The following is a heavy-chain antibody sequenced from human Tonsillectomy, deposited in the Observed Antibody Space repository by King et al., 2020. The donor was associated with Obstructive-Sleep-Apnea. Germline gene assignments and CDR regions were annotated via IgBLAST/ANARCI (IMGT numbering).Heavy chain of an antibody. CDR3: ARVWQQWKSEFDY. J-gene: IGHJ4*02. Sequence: VQLVESGGGLVQPGGSLRLSCAVSGFTVSSNNMNWVRQAPGKGLEWVSVIVRGGSTSYADSAKGRFTISRDNSKNPLYLQMNSLRPEETAVYYCARVWQQWKSEFDYWGQGTLVTVSS. V-gene: IGHV3-66*01. CDR2: IVRGGST. D-gene: IGHD6-19*01. CDR1: GFTVSSNN.